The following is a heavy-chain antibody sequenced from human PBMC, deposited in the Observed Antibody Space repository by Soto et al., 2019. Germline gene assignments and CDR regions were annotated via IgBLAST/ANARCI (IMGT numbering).Heavy chain of an antibody. CDR2: ISSSSSYI. J-gene: IGHJ4*02. D-gene: IGHD3-3*01. CDR3: ARDPSNYDFWSGYWVY. CDR1: GFTFSSYS. Sequence: GGSLRLSCAASGFTFSSYSMNWVRQAPGKGLEWVSSISSSSSYIYYADSVKGRFTISRDNAKNSLYLQMNSLRAEDTAVYYCARDPSNYDFWSGYWVYWGQGTLVTVSS. V-gene: IGHV3-21*04.